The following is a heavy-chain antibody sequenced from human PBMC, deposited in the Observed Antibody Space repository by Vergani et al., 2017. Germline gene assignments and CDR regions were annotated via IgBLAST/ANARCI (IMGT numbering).Heavy chain of an antibody. Sequence: QLQLQESGPGLVKPSETLSLTCTVSGGSISSSSYYWGWIRQPPGKGLEWIGSIYYSGSTYYNPSLKSRVTISVDTSKNQFSLKLSSVTAADTAVYYCARDRVVITCDYWGQGTLVTVSS. CDR3: ARDRVVITCDY. CDR1: GGSISSSSYY. V-gene: IGHV4-39*02. J-gene: IGHJ4*02. D-gene: IGHD3-22*01. CDR2: IYYSGST.